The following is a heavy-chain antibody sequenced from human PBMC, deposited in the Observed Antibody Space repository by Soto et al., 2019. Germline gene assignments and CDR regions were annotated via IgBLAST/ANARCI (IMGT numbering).Heavy chain of an antibody. V-gene: IGHV1-18*01. CDR3: ARGPNIVVVPAATDY. J-gene: IGHJ4*02. Sequence: ASVKVSCKASGYTFTSYGISWVRQAPGQGLEWMGWISAYNGNTNYAQRLQGRVTMTTDTSTSTAYMELGSLRSDDTAVYYCARGPNIVVVPAATDYWGQGTLVTVS. D-gene: IGHD2-2*01. CDR1: GYTFTSYG. CDR2: ISAYNGNT.